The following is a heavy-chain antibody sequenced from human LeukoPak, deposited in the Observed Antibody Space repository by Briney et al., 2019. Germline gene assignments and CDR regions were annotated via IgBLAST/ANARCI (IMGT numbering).Heavy chain of an antibody. CDR3: ARAGAMGAFAFDI. D-gene: IGHD5-18*01. V-gene: IGHV3-30*02. Sequence: GGSLRLSCEASGFTFNAFAMHWVRQAPGKGLEWVSFIRKDGYSQKYAGSVKGRFTISRVNSKNTLYLQMNSLRAEDTAVYYCARAGAMGAFAFDIWGQGTMVTVSS. CDR1: GFTFNAFA. J-gene: IGHJ3*02. CDR2: IRKDGYSQ.